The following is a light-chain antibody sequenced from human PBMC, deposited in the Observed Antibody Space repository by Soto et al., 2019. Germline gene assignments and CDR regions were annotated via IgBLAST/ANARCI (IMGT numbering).Light chain of an antibody. CDR3: QSYDSSLSGSM. V-gene: IGLV1-40*01. Sequence: QSVLTQPPSVSGAPGQRVTISCTGSSSNIGAGYDVHWYQQFPGTAPKLLIYSNNNRPSGVPDRFSGSTSGTSASLAITGLQAEDEADYYCQSYDSSLSGSMFGGGTKVTVL. CDR1: SSNIGAGYD. CDR2: SNN. J-gene: IGLJ3*02.